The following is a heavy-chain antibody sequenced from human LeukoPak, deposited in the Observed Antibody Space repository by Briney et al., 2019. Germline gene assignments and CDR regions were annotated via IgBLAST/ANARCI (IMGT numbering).Heavy chain of an antibody. J-gene: IGHJ4*02. CDR2: IYSGGST. CDR3: ARDRRASSSWYDY. V-gene: IGHV3-66*02. D-gene: IGHD6-13*01. Sequence: GGSLRLSCAASGFTVSSNYMSWVRQAPGKGLEWVSVIYSGGSTYYADSVKGRFTISRDNSKNTLYLQMNSLRAEDTAVYYCARDRRASSSWYDYWGQGTLVTVSS. CDR1: GFTVSSNY.